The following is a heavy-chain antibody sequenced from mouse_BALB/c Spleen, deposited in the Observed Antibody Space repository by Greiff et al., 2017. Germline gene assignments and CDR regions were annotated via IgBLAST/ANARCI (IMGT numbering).Heavy chain of an antibody. J-gene: IGHJ3*01. CDR1: GFTFSSYA. Sequence: EVQGVESGGGLVKPGGSLKLSCAASGFTFSSYAMSWVRQTLEKRLEWVASISSGGSTYYPDSVKGRFTISRDNARNILYLQMSSLRSEDTAMYYCASNYGYDGSWFAYWGQGTLVTVSA. V-gene: IGHV5-6-5*01. CDR2: ISSGGST. D-gene: IGHD2-2*01. CDR3: ASNYGYDGSWFAY.